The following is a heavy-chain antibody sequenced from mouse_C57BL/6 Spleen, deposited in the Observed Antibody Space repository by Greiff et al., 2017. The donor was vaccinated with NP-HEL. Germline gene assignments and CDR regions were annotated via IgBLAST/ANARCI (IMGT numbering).Heavy chain of an antibody. CDR2: INYDGSST. Sequence: EVQVVESEGGLVQPGSSMKLSCTASGFTFSDYYMAWVRQVPEKGLEWVANINYDGSSTYYLDSLKSRFIISRDNAKNILYLQMSSLKSEDTATYYCARARGNYGVYFDYWGQGTTLTVSS. CDR1: GFTFSDYY. CDR3: ARARGNYGVYFDY. V-gene: IGHV5-16*01. J-gene: IGHJ2*01. D-gene: IGHD2-1*01.